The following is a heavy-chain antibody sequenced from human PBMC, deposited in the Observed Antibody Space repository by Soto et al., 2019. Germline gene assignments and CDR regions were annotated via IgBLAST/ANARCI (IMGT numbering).Heavy chain of an antibody. CDR2: ISGSGGST. V-gene: IGHV3-23*01. CDR1: GFTFSSYA. CDR3: AKLGSGYYTGLYFEY. Sequence: GGSLRLSCAASGFTFSSYAMSWVRQAPGKGLEWVSAISGSGGSTYYADSVKGRFTISRDNSKNTLYLQMNSLRAEDTAVYYCAKLGSGYYTGLYFEYWGQGTLVTLSS. J-gene: IGHJ4*02. D-gene: IGHD3-3*01.